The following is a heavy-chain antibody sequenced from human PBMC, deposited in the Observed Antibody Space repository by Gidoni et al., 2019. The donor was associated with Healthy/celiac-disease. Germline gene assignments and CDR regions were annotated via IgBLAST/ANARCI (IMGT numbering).Heavy chain of an antibody. CDR3: ARDEVYSISSGPVY. Sequence: EVQLVESGGGWVQPGGSVRLSWAASGFTFSSYSMNWVRQAPGKGLALVSYISLSSSTIYYAASVKGRFTISRDNAKHSLFLQMTSLRAEDTALYYCARDEVYSISSGPVYWGQGTLVTVSS. V-gene: IGHV3-48*01. CDR1: GFTFSSYS. CDR2: ISLSSSTI. D-gene: IGHD6-6*01. J-gene: IGHJ4*02.